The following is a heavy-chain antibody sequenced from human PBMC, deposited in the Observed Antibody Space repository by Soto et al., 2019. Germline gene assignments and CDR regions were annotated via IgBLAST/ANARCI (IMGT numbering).Heavy chain of an antibody. V-gene: IGHV4-30-2*01. CDR2: IYHSGST. CDR1: GGSISSGGYS. Sequence: SETLSLTCAVSGGSISSGGYSWSWIRQPPGKGLEWIAYIYHSGSTYYNPSLKSRVTISVDRSKNQFSLKLSSMTAADTAMYYCARVPYPWGQGTLVTVSS. CDR3: ARVPYP. J-gene: IGHJ5*02.